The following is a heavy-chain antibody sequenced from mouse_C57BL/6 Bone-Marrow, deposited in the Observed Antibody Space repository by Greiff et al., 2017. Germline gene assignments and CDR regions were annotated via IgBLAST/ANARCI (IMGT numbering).Heavy chain of an antibody. CDR2: ISYDGSN. CDR1: GYSITSGYY. Sequence: VQLKQSGPGLVKPSQSLSLTCSVTGYSITSGYYWNWIRQFPGNKLEWMGYISYDGSNNYNPSLKNRISITRDTSKNQFFLKLNSVTTEDTATYYCALYYYGRNYFDYWGQGTTLTVSS. J-gene: IGHJ2*01. D-gene: IGHD1-1*01. V-gene: IGHV3-6*01. CDR3: ALYYYGRNYFDY.